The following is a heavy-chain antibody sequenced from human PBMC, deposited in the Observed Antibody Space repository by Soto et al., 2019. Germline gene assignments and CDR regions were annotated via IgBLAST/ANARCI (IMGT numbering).Heavy chain of an antibody. J-gene: IGHJ4*02. D-gene: IGHD4-17*01. CDR1: GYTFTSYA. CDR3: ASDTVTTFGFGY. V-gene: IGHV1-3*01. Sequence: QVQLVQSGAEVKKPGASVKVSCKASGYTFTSYAMHWVRQAPGQRLEWMGWINAGNGNTTYSQKFQGRVTITRDTSASTAYMELSSLRSEDTAVYYCASDTVTTFGFGYWGQGTLVTVSS. CDR2: INAGNGNT.